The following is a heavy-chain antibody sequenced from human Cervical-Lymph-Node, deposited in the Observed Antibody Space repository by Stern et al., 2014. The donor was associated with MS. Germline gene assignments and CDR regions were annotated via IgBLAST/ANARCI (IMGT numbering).Heavy chain of an antibody. Sequence: QLVQSGAEVKKPGASGKVSCKASGNTLTGYYMHWVRQAPGQGLEGMGWINPNSGGTNYAQKFQGWVTMTRDTSISTAYMELSRLRSDDTAVYYCARADSTGAFDIWGQGTMVTVSS. CDR2: INPNSGGT. D-gene: IGHD6-19*01. J-gene: IGHJ3*02. CDR3: ARADSTGAFDI. V-gene: IGHV1-2*04. CDR1: GNTLTGYY.